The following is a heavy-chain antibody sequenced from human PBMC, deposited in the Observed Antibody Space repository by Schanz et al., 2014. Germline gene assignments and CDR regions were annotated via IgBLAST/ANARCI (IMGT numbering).Heavy chain of an antibody. J-gene: IGHJ6*02. CDR2: IFFRGST. CDR1: GGSISSGGYS. Sequence: QVQLQESGPGLVKPSQTLSLTCAVSGGSISSGGYSWSWIRQPPGKGLEWIGYIFFRGSTYYNPSLKSRVTISIDTSKNQFSLRLTSVTAADTAVYYCARQPPPAAIGFFYYGIDVWGQGTTVIVSS. D-gene: IGHD2-2*01. V-gene: IGHV4-30-4*07. CDR3: ARQPPPAAIGFFYYGIDV.